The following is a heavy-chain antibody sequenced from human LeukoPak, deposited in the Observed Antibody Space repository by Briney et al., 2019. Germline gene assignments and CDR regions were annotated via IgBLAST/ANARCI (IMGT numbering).Heavy chain of an antibody. Sequence: PSETLSLTCTVSGVSISSYYWSWIRQAAGKGLEWIGRINTRGNTNYNPSIKSRVSLSVDTSKNQFSLKLSSMTAADTAVYYSARIYCDGGGCSWFDTSGQGTLVTASS. CDR3: ARIYCDGGGCSWFDT. V-gene: IGHV4-4*07. CDR1: GVSISSYY. D-gene: IGHD2-15*01. CDR2: INTRGNT. J-gene: IGHJ5*02.